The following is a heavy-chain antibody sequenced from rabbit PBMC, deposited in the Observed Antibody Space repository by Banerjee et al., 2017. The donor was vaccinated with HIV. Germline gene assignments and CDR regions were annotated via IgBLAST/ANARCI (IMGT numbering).Heavy chain of an antibody. D-gene: IGHD7-1*01. CDR1: GIDFSSAYY. Sequence: QQQLEESGGGLVKPGGTLTLTCKASGIDFSSAYYMCWVRQAPGKGLELIACIYTSSGGTWYATWVNGRFTISKTSSTTVTLQMTSLTAADTATYFCPRGYAGYPSLNLWGQGTLVTVS. J-gene: IGHJ4*01. CDR3: PRGYAGYPSLNL. V-gene: IGHV1S43*01. CDR2: IYTSSGGT.